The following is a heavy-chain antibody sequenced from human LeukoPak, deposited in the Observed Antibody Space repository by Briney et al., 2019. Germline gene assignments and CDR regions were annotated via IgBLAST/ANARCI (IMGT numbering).Heavy chain of an antibody. Sequence: GGPLRLSCAASGFTFSSYSMNWVRQAPGKGLEWVSSISSSSSYIYYADSVKGRFTISRDNAKNSLYLQMNSLRAEDTAVYYCARVYEQRFGEFAFFDYWGQGTLVTVSS. J-gene: IGHJ4*02. CDR2: ISSSSSYI. V-gene: IGHV3-21*01. CDR3: ARVYEQRFGEFAFFDY. D-gene: IGHD3-10*01. CDR1: GFTFSSYS.